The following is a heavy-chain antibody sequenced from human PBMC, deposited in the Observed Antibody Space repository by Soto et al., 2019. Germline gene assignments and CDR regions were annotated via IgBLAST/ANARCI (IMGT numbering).Heavy chain of an antibody. CDR1: GFTFSSYA. CDR3: AKARRIPHKIRYFDWLFFDY. J-gene: IGHJ4*02. V-gene: IGHV3-23*01. CDR2: ISGSGGST. D-gene: IGHD3-9*01. Sequence: GGSLRLSCAASGFTFSSYAMSWVRQAPGKGLEWVSAISGSGGSTYYADSVKGRFTISRDNSKNTLYLQMNSLRAEDTAVYYCAKARRIPHKIRYFDWLFFDYWGQGTLVTVSS.